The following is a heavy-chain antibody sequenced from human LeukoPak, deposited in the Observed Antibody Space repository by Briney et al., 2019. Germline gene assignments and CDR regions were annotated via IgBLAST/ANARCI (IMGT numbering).Heavy chain of an antibody. CDR1: GVSISNTVYY. Sequence: SETLSLTCTVSGVSISNTVYYWGWIRQAPGKGLEWIVTSFDGGNSYYNPSLKSRVTMSVDGSKNQFSLTLASVTAADTAVYYCATTSGYRNYYYYYIDVWGKGTTVTVSS. V-gene: IGHV4-39*01. CDR2: SFDGGNS. CDR3: ATTSGYRNYYYYYIDV. J-gene: IGHJ6*03. D-gene: IGHD3-22*01.